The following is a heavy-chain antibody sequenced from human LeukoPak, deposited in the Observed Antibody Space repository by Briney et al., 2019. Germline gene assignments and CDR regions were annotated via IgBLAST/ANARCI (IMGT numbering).Heavy chain of an antibody. J-gene: IGHJ4*02. V-gene: IGHV3-7*01. CDR3: AGFFLTGYSSGLPHY. Sequence: GGSLRLSCAASGFTFSSYWMSWVRQAPGKGLEWVANIKQDGSEKYYVDSVKGRFTISRDNAKNSLYLQMNSLRAEDTAVYYCAGFFLTGYSSGLPHYWGQGTLVTVSS. D-gene: IGHD6-19*01. CDR1: GFTFSSYW. CDR2: IKQDGSEK.